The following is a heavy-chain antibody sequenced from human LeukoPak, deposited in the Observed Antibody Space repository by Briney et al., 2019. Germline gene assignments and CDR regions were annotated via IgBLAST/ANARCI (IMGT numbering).Heavy chain of an antibody. D-gene: IGHD3-9*01. CDR3: ARRRRKLRYFDWLPDHDAFDI. Sequence: PGGSLRLSCAASGFTFSSYAMSWVRQAPGKGLEWVSRINSDGSSTSYADSVKGRFTISRDNAKNTLYLQMNSLRAEDTAVYYCARRRRKLRYFDWLPDHDAFDIWGQGTMVTVSS. V-gene: IGHV3-74*01. CDR1: GFTFSSYA. J-gene: IGHJ3*02. CDR2: INSDGSST.